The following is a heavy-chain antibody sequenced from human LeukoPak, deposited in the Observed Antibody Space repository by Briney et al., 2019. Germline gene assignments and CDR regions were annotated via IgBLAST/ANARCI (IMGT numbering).Heavy chain of an antibody. V-gene: IGHV3-48*03. CDR3: ASSGYSYGYVGWFDP. D-gene: IGHD5-18*01. CDR1: GFTFSSYE. Sequence: PGGSLRLSCAASGFTFSSYEMNWVRQAPGKGLEWVSYISSSGGTIYYADSVKGRFTISRDSAKNSLYLQMNSLRAEDTAVYYCASSGYSYGYVGWFDPWGQGTLVTVSS. CDR2: ISSSGGTI. J-gene: IGHJ5*02.